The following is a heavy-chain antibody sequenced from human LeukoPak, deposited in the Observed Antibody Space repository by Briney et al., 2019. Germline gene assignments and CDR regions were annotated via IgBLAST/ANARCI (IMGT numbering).Heavy chain of an antibody. CDR2: INHSGST. D-gene: IGHD3-10*01. Sequence: PSETLSLTCAVYGGSFSGYYWSWIRQPPGKGLEWIGEINHSGSTNHNPSLKSRVTISVDTSKNQFSLKLSSVTAADTAVYYCARGKITMVRGVIRVWFDPWGQGTLVTVSS. J-gene: IGHJ5*02. CDR1: GGSFSGYY. CDR3: ARGKITMVRGVIRVWFDP. V-gene: IGHV4-34*01.